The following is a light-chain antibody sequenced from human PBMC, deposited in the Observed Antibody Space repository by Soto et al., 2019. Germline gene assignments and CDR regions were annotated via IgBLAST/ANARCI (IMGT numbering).Light chain of an antibody. Sequence: EIVLTQSPGTLSLSPEERATLSCRASQSISSSYLAWYQQKPGQAPRLLIYGASSRATAIPDRFSGGGSGTDFTLTISSLEPEDFAVYYCQQFGTSPWTFGQGTNVEIK. CDR1: QSISSSY. V-gene: IGKV3-20*01. J-gene: IGKJ1*01. CDR2: GAS. CDR3: QQFGTSPWT.